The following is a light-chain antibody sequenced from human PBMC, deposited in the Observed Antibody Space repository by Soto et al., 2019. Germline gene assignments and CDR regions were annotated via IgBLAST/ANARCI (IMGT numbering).Light chain of an antibody. Sequence: DIPMTQSPSTLSASVGDRVTITCRASQNINSWLAWYQQIPGKAPKLLIYDASSLESGVPSRFSGSGSGTEFTLTIGSLQPDDFAAYYCQQYNSYSVLTFGGGTKVEIK. CDR1: QNINSW. CDR3: QQYNSYSVLT. V-gene: IGKV1-5*01. J-gene: IGKJ4*01. CDR2: DAS.